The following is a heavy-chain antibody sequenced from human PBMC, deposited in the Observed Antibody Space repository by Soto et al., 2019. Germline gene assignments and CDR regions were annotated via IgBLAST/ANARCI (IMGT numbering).Heavy chain of an antibody. J-gene: IGHJ2*01. CDR2: ISSSGSTI. CDR3: ARYIAARYWYFDL. CDR1: GFTFSDYY. V-gene: IGHV3-11*01. Sequence: GESLKISCAASGFTFSDYYMSWIRQAPGKGLEWVSYISSSGSTIYYADSVKGRFTISRDNAKNSLYLQMNSLRAEDTAVYYCARYIAARYWYFDLWGRGTLVTVSS. D-gene: IGHD6-6*01.